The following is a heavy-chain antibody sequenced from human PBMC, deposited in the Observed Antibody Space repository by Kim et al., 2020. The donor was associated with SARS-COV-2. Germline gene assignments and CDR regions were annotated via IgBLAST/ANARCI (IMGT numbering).Heavy chain of an antibody. Sequence: GGSLRLSCVASGFSFGCYWMHWVRQSPGQGLEWVSFINRDGSSASYADSVKGRFTISRDNAKNTFYLQMNSLRAEDTAVYYCLRGEDGSAPKSFDPWGQGTRVPVPA. J-gene: IGHJ5*02. V-gene: IGHV3-74*01. CDR2: INRDGSSA. CDR3: LRGEDGSAPKSFDP. CDR1: GFSFGCYW. D-gene: IGHD5-12*01.